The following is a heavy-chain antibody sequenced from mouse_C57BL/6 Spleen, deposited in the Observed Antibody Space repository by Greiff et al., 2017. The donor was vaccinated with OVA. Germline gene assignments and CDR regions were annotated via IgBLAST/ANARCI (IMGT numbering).Heavy chain of an antibody. CDR2: IWRGGST. J-gene: IGHJ2*01. CDR3: AKGDYGNYDYFDY. D-gene: IGHD2-1*01. CDR1: GFSLTSYG. V-gene: IGHV2-5*01. Sequence: QVQLKESGPGLVQPSQSLSITCTVSGFSLTSYGVHWVRQSPGKGLEWLGVIWRGGSTDYNAAFMSRLSITKDNSKSQVFFKMNSLQADDTAIYYCAKGDYGNYDYFDYWGQGTTLTVSS.